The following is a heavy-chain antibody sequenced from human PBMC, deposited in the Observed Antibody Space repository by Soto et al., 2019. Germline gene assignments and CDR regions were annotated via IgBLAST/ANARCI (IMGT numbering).Heavy chain of an antibody. CDR2: INPNSGGT. D-gene: IGHD5-12*01. V-gene: IGHV1-2*04. CDR1: GYTFTGYY. CDR3: ARDRVDIVATNPDDAFDI. J-gene: IGHJ3*02. Sequence: GASVKVSCKASGYTFTGYYMHWVRQAPGQGLEWMGWINPNSGGTNYAQKFQGWVTMTRDTSISTAYMELSRLRSDDTAVYYCARDRVDIVATNPDDAFDIWGQGTMVTVSS.